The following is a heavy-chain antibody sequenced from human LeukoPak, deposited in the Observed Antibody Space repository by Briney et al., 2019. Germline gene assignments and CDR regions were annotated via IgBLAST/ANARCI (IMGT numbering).Heavy chain of an antibody. J-gene: IGHJ4*02. CDR1: GLTFNTYA. D-gene: IGHD2-15*01. V-gene: IGHV3-23*01. Sequence: GGSLRLSCATSGLTFNTYAMSWVRQAPGKGLEWVSNISGSGRGGRTYYADSVKGRFTISRDNSKNTLYLQMSSLRAEDTAVYYCAKSGLNRFDYWGQGTLVTVSS. CDR2: ISGSGRGGRT. CDR3: AKSGLNRFDY.